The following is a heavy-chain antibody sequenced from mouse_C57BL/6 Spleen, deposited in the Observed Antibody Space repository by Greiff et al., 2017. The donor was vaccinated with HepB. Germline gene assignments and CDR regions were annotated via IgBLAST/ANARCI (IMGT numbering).Heavy chain of an antibody. Sequence: VQLQQSGAELVKPGASVKLSCKASGYTFTSYWMHWVKQRPGQGLEWIGMIHPNSGSTNYNEKFKSKATLTVDKSSSTAYMQLSSLTSEDSAVYYCARYGTTPVGGFAYWGQGTLVTVSA. CDR3: ARYGTTPVGGFAY. D-gene: IGHD1-1*01. CDR2: IHPNSGST. V-gene: IGHV1-64*01. J-gene: IGHJ3*01. CDR1: GYTFTSYW.